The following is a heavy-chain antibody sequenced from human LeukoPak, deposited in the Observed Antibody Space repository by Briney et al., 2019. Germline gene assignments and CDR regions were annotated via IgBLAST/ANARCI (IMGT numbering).Heavy chain of an antibody. CDR2: ISSSGSTI. V-gene: IGHV3-48*03. D-gene: IGHD3-22*01. CDR3: AELGITMIRGV. CDR1: GFTFSRCW. Sequence: GGSLRLSCAASGFTFSRCWMSWVRQAPGKGLEWVSYISSSGSTIYYADSVKGRFTISRDNAKNSLYLQMNSLRAEDTAVYYCAELGITMIRGVWGKGTTVTISS. J-gene: IGHJ6*04.